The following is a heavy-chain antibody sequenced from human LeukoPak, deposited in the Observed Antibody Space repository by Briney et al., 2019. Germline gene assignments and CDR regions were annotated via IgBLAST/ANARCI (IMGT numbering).Heavy chain of an antibody. Sequence: SGGSLRLSCAVSGFSVTNNYMSWVRQAPGKGLEWVSVFYVGGATYYADSVKGRFTISRDNSKNTLYLQMNSLRAEDTAVYYCAKDWRSYGSGSYIHYWGQGTLVTVSS. CDR3: AKDWRSYGSGSYIHY. CDR1: GFSVTNNY. V-gene: IGHV3-53*01. CDR2: FYVGGAT. D-gene: IGHD3-10*01. J-gene: IGHJ4*02.